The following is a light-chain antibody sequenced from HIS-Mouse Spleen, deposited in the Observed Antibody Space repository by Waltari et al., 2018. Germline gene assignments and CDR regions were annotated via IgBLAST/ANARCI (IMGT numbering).Light chain of an antibody. CDR2: DDS. J-gene: IGLJ2*01. V-gene: IGLV3-21*03. Sequence: SYVLTQPPSVSVAPGKTARITCGGNNIGSKSVHWYQQKPGQAPVLVVYDDSDRPAGSPERFAGSNSGTTATLTIRRVEAGDEADYYCQVWDSSSDHVVFGGGTKLTVL. CDR1: NIGSKS. CDR3: QVWDSSSDHVV.